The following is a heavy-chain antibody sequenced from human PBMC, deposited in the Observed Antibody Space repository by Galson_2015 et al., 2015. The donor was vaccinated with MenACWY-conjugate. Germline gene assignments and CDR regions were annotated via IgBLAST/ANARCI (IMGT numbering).Heavy chain of an antibody. CDR2: IGSSTPTI. D-gene: IGHD3-3*01. CDR3: AREFLAY. Sequence: SLRLSCAASGFTFSVYSMNWFRQAPGKGLEWISYIGSSTPTIYYADSVKGRFTISRDNAKNSLYLQMNSLRAGDTAVYFCAREFLAYWGQGTLVAVSS. CDR1: GFTFSVYS. J-gene: IGHJ4*02. V-gene: IGHV3-48*04.